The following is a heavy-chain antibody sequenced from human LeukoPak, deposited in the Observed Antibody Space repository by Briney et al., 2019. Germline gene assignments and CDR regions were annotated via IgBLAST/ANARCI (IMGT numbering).Heavy chain of an antibody. Sequence: SQTLSLACTVSGGSISSGSYYWSWIRQPAGKGLEWIGRIYTSGSTNYNPSLKSRVTISVDTSKNQFSLKLSSVTAADTAVYYCARDSEDDFWSGYHYMDVWGKGTTVTVSS. V-gene: IGHV4-61*02. J-gene: IGHJ6*03. CDR1: GGSISSGSYY. D-gene: IGHD3-3*01. CDR3: ARDSEDDFWSGYHYMDV. CDR2: IYTSGST.